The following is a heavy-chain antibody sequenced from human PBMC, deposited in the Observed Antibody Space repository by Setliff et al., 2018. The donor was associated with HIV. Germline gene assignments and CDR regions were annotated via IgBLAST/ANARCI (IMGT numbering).Heavy chain of an antibody. V-gene: IGHV7-4-1*02. J-gene: IGHJ6*03. CDR2: INTNTGNP. D-gene: IGHD3-22*01. CDR1: GYSFTNYA. Sequence: ASVKVSCKASGYSFTNYALNWVRQAPGQGLEWMGWINTNTGNPMYAQGYTGRFVFSLDTSVSTAFLQISSLKAEDTAVYYCARVKYDSSGYLSYMDVWGKGTTVTVSS. CDR3: ARVKYDSSGYLSYMDV.